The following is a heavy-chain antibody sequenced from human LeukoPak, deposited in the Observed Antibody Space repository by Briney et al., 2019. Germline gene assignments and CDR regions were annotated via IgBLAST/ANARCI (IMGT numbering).Heavy chain of an antibody. CDR3: ARPIYNSSWDAFNI. J-gene: IGHJ3*02. CDR2: INQDGSKV. D-gene: IGHD3-22*01. Sequence: GGSLRLSRAASGFTFSSYWMSWVRQAPGKGLECVANINQDGSKVYYVDSVKGRFTISRDKAKKSLFLQMNSLRAEDTAVYYCARPIYNSSWDAFNIWGQGTMVTVSS. V-gene: IGHV3-7*01. CDR1: GFTFSSYW.